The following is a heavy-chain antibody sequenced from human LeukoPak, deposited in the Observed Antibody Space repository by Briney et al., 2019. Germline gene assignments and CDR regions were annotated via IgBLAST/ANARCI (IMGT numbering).Heavy chain of an antibody. D-gene: IGHD3-3*01. CDR3: ARARRSAAAPVGYYFDS. V-gene: IGHV7-4-1*02. J-gene: IGHJ4*02. Sequence: ASVKVSCKASGYAFTTYAMNWVRQAPGQGLEWMGWINTNTGNPAYAQGFTGRLVFSVDTSVSTTYLQISSLKAEDTAVYYCARARRSAAAPVGYYFDSWGQGTLVTVSS. CDR1: GYAFTTYA. CDR2: INTNTGNP.